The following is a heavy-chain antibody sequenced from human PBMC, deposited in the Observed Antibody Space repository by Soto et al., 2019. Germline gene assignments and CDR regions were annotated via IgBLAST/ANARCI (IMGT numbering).Heavy chain of an antibody. CDR2: ISGSGGST. D-gene: IGHD4-4*01. CDR3: AKDRPSYSYYYGMDV. Sequence: GSLRLSCAASGFAFSSYAMSWVCQAPGKGLEWVSAISGSGGSTYYADSVKGRFTISRDNSKNTLYLQMNSLRAEDTAVYYCAKDRPSYSYYYGMDVWGQGTTVTVSS. V-gene: IGHV3-23*01. CDR1: GFAFSSYA. J-gene: IGHJ6*02.